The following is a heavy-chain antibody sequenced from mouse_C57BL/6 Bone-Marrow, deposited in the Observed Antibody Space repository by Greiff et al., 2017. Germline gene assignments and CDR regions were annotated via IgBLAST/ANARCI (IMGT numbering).Heavy chain of an antibody. J-gene: IGHJ3*01. Sequence: VQLQESGAELVKPGASVKLSCKASGYTFPEYTIHWVKQRSGQGLEWIGWFYPGSGSIKYNEKFKVKATLTADKSSSTVYMELSRLTSEDSAVYFCARHEGYDPWFAYWGQGTLVTVSA. D-gene: IGHD2-3*01. V-gene: IGHV1-62-2*01. CDR1: GYTFPEYT. CDR2: FYPGSGSI. CDR3: ARHEGYDPWFAY.